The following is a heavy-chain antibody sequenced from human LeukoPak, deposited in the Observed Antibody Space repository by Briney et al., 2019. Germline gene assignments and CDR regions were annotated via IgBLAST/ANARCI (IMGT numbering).Heavy chain of an antibody. J-gene: IGHJ5*02. CDR1: GFTFSSYA. V-gene: IGHV3-64*01. Sequence: PGGSLRLSCAASGFTFSSYAMHWVRQAPGKGLEYVSAISSNGGSTYYANSVKGRFTISRDNSKNTLYLQMGSLRAEDMAVYYCARAYGSGSYYNLWGQGTLVTVSS. CDR2: ISSNGGST. CDR3: ARAYGSGSYYNL. D-gene: IGHD3-10*01.